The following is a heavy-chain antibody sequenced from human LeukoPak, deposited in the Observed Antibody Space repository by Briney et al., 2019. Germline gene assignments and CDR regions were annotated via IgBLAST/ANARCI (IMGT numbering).Heavy chain of an antibody. CDR3: ARKAYGLDV. Sequence: GGSLRLSCAPSGFTFSSYWMSWVRQAPGKGLEWVANIKQDGSEKYYVDSVKGRFTISRGNAKNSLYLQMNSLRAEDTAVYYCARKAYGLDVWGKGTTVTVSS. J-gene: IGHJ6*04. CDR2: IKQDGSEK. V-gene: IGHV3-7*03. CDR1: GFTFSSYW.